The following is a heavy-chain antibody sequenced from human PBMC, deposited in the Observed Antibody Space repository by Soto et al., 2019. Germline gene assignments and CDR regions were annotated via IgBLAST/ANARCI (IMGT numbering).Heavy chain of an antibody. CDR1: GFTFSSSW. Sequence: LRLSCAASGFTFSSSWMTWVRQAPGKGLAWVANIKEDGSEKYYVDSVKGRFTISRDNTNESLYLQMNSLRAEDTAVYYCARDPAPVGYRGLDVWGQGTTVTVSS. D-gene: IGHD5-12*01. J-gene: IGHJ6*02. CDR3: ARDPAPVGYRGLDV. CDR2: IKEDGSEK. V-gene: IGHV3-7*01.